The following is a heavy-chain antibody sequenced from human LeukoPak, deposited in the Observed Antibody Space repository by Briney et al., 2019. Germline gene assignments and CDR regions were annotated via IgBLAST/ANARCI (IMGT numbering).Heavy chain of an antibody. D-gene: IGHD2-15*01. CDR3: ARGGFESCSAGSCLLGHY. Sequence: KTSETLSLTCTVSRGSIRPYYWSWIRQSPGKGLEWIGYIYYIGTTNYNPSLQGRVTMSVDTSTNQFTLNLASVTAADTAVYYCARGGFESCSAGSCLLGHYWGQGILVAVSS. V-gene: IGHV4-59*01. J-gene: IGHJ4*02. CDR2: IYYIGTT. CDR1: RGSIRPYY.